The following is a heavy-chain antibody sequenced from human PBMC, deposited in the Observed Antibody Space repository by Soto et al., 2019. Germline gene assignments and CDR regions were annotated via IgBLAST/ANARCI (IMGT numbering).Heavy chain of an antibody. CDR1: GFTLSSSV. D-gene: IGHD2-2*01. V-gene: IGHV3-23*01. CDR2: IGGSGGAR. J-gene: IGHJ4*02. CDR3: AILASSTWRGYFDY. Sequence: EVQMLESGGGLVQPGGSLRLSCATSGFTLSSSVMSWVRQVPGKGLEWVATIGGSGGARYYADSVKGRFTISRDNSKNTLYLELNSLRAEDTALYYCAILASSTWRGYFDYWGQGTLVTVSS.